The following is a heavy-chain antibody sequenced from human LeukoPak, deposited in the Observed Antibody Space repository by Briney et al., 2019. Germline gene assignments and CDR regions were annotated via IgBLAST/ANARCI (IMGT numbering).Heavy chain of an antibody. CDR2: IYHTGRV. D-gene: IGHD3-3*01. Sequence: PAETLSLTCAVSGGSLNSDYWWSWVRQSTGKGREWIGEIYHTGRVNYILSLESRVTISRDRSKNQFSLMLRSVSAADTAVYYCARHDDFLSAYNYWGQGTLVTVSS. J-gene: IGHJ4*02. CDR3: ARHDDFLSAYNY. CDR1: GGSLNSDYW. V-gene: IGHV4-4*02.